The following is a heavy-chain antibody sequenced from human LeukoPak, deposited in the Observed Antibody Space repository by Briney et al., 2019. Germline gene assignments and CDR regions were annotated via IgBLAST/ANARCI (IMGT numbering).Heavy chain of an antibody. CDR2: IIPILGIA. CDR1: GGTFSSYA. V-gene: IGHV1-69*04. Sequence: ASVKVSCKASGGTFSSYAISWVRQAPGQGLEWMGRIIPILGIANYAQKFQGRDTITADKSTSTAYMELSSLRSEDTAVYYCAMEGVVDTDNRVTFDYWGQGTLVTVSS. D-gene: IGHD5-18*01. CDR3: AMEGVVDTDNRVTFDY. J-gene: IGHJ4*02.